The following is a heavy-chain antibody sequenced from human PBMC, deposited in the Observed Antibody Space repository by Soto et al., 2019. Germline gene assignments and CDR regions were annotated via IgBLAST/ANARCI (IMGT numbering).Heavy chain of an antibody. CDR1: GVTLSSGTYY. Sequence: SLSLTCSVSGVTLSSGTYYWGWILQHPGKGLEWIGYIFYCGSTDYNPSLKSRVNISVDTSKNQFSLKLSSVTAADTAVYYCASTEDFFNYWGQGTLVTVSS. CDR3: ASTEDFFNY. V-gene: IGHV4-31*03. J-gene: IGHJ4*02. CDR2: IFYCGST.